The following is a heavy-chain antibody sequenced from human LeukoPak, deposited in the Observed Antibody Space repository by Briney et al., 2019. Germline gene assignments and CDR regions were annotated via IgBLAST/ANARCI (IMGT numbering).Heavy chain of an antibody. D-gene: IGHD1-14*01. Sequence: PSETLSLTCTVSGGSTSSYFWSWIRQPPGKGLQWIGYIYYSGSTIYNPSLKSRVTISVDTSKNQFSLKLSSVTAADTAVYYCARASEDYYYYYMDVWGKGTTVTISS. CDR2: IYYSGST. CDR3: ARASEDYYYYYMDV. V-gene: IGHV4-59*01. CDR1: GGSTSSYF. J-gene: IGHJ6*03.